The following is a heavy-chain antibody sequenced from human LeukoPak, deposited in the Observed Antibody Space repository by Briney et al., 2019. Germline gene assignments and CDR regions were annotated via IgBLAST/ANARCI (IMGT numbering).Heavy chain of an antibody. Sequence: PGGSLRLSCAASGFTFSTYGMHWVRQAPGKGLEWVAFIRYNSGNKYYRDSVKGRFTISRDNSKNTLYLQMNSLRVEDTAVYFCAKDKDPWKSTAISDFDYWGQGSLVTVSS. CDR2: IRYNSGNK. V-gene: IGHV3-30*02. CDR1: GFTFSTYG. J-gene: IGHJ4*02. CDR3: AKDKDPWKSTAISDFDY. D-gene: IGHD1-1*01.